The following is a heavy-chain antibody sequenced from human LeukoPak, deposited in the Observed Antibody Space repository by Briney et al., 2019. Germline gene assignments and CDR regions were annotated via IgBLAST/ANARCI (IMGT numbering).Heavy chain of an antibody. V-gene: IGHV1-2*02. Sequence: ASVKVSCKAPGYTFTRYYMHWVQQAPGQGLEWMGWINPNSGGTNYAQKFQGRVTMNKDPSISTAYMELSRLRSDDTAVYYCARDGRRRAIAAAVLPDYWGQGTLVTVSS. CDR3: ARDGRRRAIAAAVLPDY. D-gene: IGHD6-13*01. J-gene: IGHJ4*02. CDR2: INPNSGGT. CDR1: GYTFTRYY.